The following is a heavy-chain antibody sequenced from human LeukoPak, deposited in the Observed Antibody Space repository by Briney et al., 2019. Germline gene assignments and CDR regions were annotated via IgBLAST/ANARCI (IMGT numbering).Heavy chain of an antibody. CDR2: INHSGST. V-gene: IGHV4-34*01. Sequence: SETLSLTCAVYGGSFSGYYWSWLRQPPGKGLEWIGEINHSGSTNYNPSITSRGTISVDTSKNQFSLKLSSVTAADTAVYYCAREDDILTGYHSTTDAFDIWGQGTMVTVSS. CDR3: AREDDILTGYHSTTDAFDI. CDR1: GGSFSGYY. J-gene: IGHJ3*02. D-gene: IGHD3-9*01.